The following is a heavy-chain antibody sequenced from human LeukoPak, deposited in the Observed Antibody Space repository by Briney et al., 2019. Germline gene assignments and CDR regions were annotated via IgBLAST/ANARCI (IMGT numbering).Heavy chain of an antibody. CDR3: ARHRALRWMRYDSSGYYHRGEYYFDY. Sequence: SETLSLTCTVSGYSISSGYYWGWIRQPPGKGLEWIGSIYHSGSTYYNPSLKSRVTISVDTSKNQFSLKLSSVTAADTAVYYCARHRALRWMRYDSSGYYHRGEYYFDYWGQGTLVTVSS. V-gene: IGHV4-38-2*02. CDR2: IYHSGST. J-gene: IGHJ4*02. D-gene: IGHD3-22*01. CDR1: GYSISSGYY.